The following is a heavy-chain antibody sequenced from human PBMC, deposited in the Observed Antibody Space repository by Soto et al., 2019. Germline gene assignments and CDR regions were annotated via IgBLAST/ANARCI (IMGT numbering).Heavy chain of an antibody. CDR3: ATGISSRYSSGFPPFLFY. J-gene: IGHJ4*02. CDR1: GYTLTELS. Sequence: ASVKVSCKVSGYTLTELSMHWVRQAPGKGLEWMGGFDPEDGETIYAQKFQGRVTMTEDTSTDTAYMELSSLRSEDTAVYYCATGISSRYSSGFPPFLFYWGQGTLVPVSS. D-gene: IGHD6-19*01. CDR2: FDPEDGET. V-gene: IGHV1-24*01.